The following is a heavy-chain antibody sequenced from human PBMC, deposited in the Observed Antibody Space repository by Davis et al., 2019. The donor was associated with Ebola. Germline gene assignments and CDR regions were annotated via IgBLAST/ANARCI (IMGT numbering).Heavy chain of an antibody. CDR1: GASVSSHY. CDR3: AKTSGVNVVIRTFDI. J-gene: IGHJ3*02. CDR2: IYYSGST. Sequence: PSETLSLTCTVSGASVSSHYWSWIRQPPGKGLEWIGYIYYSGSTNYNPSLKSRVTISVDTSKNQFSLNLSSVTAADTAVYYCAKTSGVNVVIRTFDIWGQGTMVTVSS. D-gene: IGHD2/OR15-2a*01. V-gene: IGHV4-59*02.